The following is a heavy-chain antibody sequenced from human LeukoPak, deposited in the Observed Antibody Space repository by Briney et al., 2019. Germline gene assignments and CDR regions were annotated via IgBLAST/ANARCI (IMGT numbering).Heavy chain of an antibody. CDR3: ARNPVRGVIIGGY. Sequence: ASVKVSCKASGYTFTNYFIHWVRQAPGQGLEWMGWINPNSGGTNYAQKFQGRVTMTRDTSISTAYMELSRLRSDDTAVYYCARNPVRGVIIGGYWGQGTLVTVSS. CDR1: GYTFTNYF. CDR2: INPNSGGT. V-gene: IGHV1-2*02. J-gene: IGHJ4*02. D-gene: IGHD3-10*01.